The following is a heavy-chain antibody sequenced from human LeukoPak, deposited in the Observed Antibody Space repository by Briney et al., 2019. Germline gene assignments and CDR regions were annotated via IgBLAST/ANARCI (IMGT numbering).Heavy chain of an antibody. D-gene: IGHD4-17*01. Sequence: PGGSLRLSCAASGFTFDDYAMHWVRQAPGKGLEWVSGISWNSGSIGYADSVKGRFTISRDNSKNTLYLQMNSLRAEDTAVYYCVKVDDYGDYDPTDYWGQGTLVTVSS. J-gene: IGHJ4*02. CDR3: VKVDDYGDYDPTDY. CDR1: GFTFDDYA. V-gene: IGHV3-9*01. CDR2: ISWNSGSI.